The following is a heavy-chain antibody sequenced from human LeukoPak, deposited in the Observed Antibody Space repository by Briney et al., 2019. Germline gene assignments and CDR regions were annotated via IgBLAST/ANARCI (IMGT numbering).Heavy chain of an antibody. CDR1: GFTFSDYG. J-gene: IGHJ4*02. D-gene: IGHD4-11*01. Sequence: GGSLRLSCQASGFTFSDYGMSWVRQAPGKGLEWVSSINPDGGSFFADSVKGRSSISRDNYRSVVYLQMNTFSAEATDVYDCARSRLATCHYWGRGILVTVSS. V-gene: IGHV3-23*01. CDR3: ARSRLATCHY. CDR2: INPDGGS.